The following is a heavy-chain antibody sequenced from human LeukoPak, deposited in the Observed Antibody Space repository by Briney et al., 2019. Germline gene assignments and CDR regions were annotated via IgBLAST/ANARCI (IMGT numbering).Heavy chain of an antibody. J-gene: IGHJ5*02. V-gene: IGHV1-46*01. D-gene: IGHD2-15*01. CDR3: ARSPYRSGGSCYGSSWFDP. CDR1: GYTFTSYY. Sequence: ASVKVSCKASGYTFTSYYMHWVRQAPGQGLEWMGIINPSGGSTSYAQKFQGRVTMTRDMSTSTVYMELSSLRSEDTAVYYCARSPYRSGGSCYGSSWFDPWGQGTLVTVSS. CDR2: INPSGGST.